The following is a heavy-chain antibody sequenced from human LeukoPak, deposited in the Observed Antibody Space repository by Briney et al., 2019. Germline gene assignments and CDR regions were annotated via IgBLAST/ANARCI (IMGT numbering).Heavy chain of an antibody. D-gene: IGHD4-17*01. CDR3: AREESGDSTYYFDY. CDR2: VSSDGSID. Sequence: GGSLRLSCAASGFSFSSYGMHWVRQAPGKGLEWVAVVSSDGSIDYYADSVRGRFTVSRDNSKNTLYLQVNSLRAEDTAVYYCAREESGDSTYYFDYWGQGTLVTVSS. V-gene: IGHV3-30*03. CDR1: GFSFSSYG. J-gene: IGHJ4*02.